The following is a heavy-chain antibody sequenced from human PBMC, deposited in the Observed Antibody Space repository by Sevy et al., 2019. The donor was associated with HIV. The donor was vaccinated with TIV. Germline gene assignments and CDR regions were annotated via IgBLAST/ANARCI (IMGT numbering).Heavy chain of an antibody. V-gene: IGHV3-7*01. Sequence: GGSLRLSCAGSGFTFSSYWMSWVRQAPGKGLEWVANINQDGSGKNYVDSVKGRFTISRDNAKNSLYLQMNSLRAEDTAVYYCARDPFSKADYWGQGTLVTAPQ. CDR1: GFTFSSYW. D-gene: IGHD4-4*01. CDR2: INQDGSGK. CDR3: ARDPFSKADY. J-gene: IGHJ4*02.